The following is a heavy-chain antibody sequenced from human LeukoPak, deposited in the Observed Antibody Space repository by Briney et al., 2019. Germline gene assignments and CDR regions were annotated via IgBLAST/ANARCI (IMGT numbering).Heavy chain of an antibody. Sequence: SVKVSCKASGGSFSSYVITWVRQAPGQGLEWMGRIIPVLDVSNFAQKCQGRVTITADKSTNTAHMELSRLESGDTAVYYCTREGVYAPDGSGYHRDAFDMWGQGTVVIVSS. CDR3: TREGVYAPDGSGYHRDAFDM. CDR2: IIPVLDVS. D-gene: IGHD3-22*01. CDR1: GGSFSSYV. V-gene: IGHV1-69*04. J-gene: IGHJ3*02.